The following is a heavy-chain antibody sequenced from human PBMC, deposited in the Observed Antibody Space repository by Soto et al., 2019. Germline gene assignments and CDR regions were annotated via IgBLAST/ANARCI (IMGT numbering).Heavy chain of an antibody. D-gene: IGHD3-16*01. CDR1: GGSISSGGYS. J-gene: IGHJ4*02. CDR2: IYHSGST. CDR3: ARSRGGYFDY. Sequence: SETLSLTCAVSGGSISSGGYSWSWIRQPPGKGLEWIGYIYHSGSTYYNPSLKSRVTISVDTSKNQFSLKLSSVTAADTAVYYCARSRGGYFDYWGQGTLVTVS. V-gene: IGHV4-30-2*02.